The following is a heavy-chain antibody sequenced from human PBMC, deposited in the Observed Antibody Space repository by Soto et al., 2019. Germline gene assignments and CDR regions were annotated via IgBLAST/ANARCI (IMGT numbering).Heavy chain of an antibody. CDR2: IRGDGADA. Sequence: EVELVESGGGLVQPGGSLRLSCSTSGFIFSNYWVHWVRQAPGKGLVWVSRIRGDGADANYADSVKGRFTISRDNAKSTMYLQMDSLRVDDTAIYYCAGDLVLGSESLGHWGQGTLVTVSS. CDR1: GFIFSNYW. V-gene: IGHV3-74*01. CDR3: AGDLVLGSESLGH. D-gene: IGHD3-10*01. J-gene: IGHJ4*02.